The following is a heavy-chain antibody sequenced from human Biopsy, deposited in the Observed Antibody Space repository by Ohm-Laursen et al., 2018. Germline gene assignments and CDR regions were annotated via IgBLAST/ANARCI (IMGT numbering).Heavy chain of an antibody. J-gene: IGHJ5*02. CDR2: IFYRGST. Sequence: GTLSLTCTVSGGSMSNNNYYWGWIRQPPGKGLEWIGRIFYRGSTHYKPSLKSRVNISVDTSKNQFSLKLNSVTAADTAVYYCARDYDTSGYYYVSWGQGTLVTVSS. V-gene: IGHV4-39*01. D-gene: IGHD3-22*01. CDR3: ARDYDTSGYYYVS. CDR1: GGSMSNNNYY.